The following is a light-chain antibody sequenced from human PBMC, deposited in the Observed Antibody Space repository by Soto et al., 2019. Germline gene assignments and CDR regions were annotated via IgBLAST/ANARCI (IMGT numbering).Light chain of an antibody. CDR2: GAS. J-gene: IGKJ1*01. CDR1: QTVSISY. V-gene: IGKV3-20*01. Sequence: EIVLTQSPGTLSLSPGERATLSCRASQTVSISYLAWYQQKPGQAPRLLIYGASSRATDIPDRFSGSGSGTDFTLTISRLEPEEFAVYYCQQYGSSPRTFGQGTKVEIK. CDR3: QQYGSSPRT.